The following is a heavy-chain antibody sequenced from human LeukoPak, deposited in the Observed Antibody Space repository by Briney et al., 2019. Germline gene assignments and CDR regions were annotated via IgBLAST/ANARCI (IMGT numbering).Heavy chain of an antibody. V-gene: IGHV4-34*01. J-gene: IGHJ6*02. CDR1: GGSFSGYY. CDR3: ARGVRIFGVVSGWRYYYGMDV. Sequence: PETLSLTCAVYGGSFSGYYWSWIRQPPGKGLEWIGEINHSGSTNYNPSLKSRVTISVDTSKNQFSLKLSSVTAADTAVYYCARGVRIFGVVSGWRYYYGMDVWGQGTTVTVSS. CDR2: INHSGST. D-gene: IGHD3-3*01.